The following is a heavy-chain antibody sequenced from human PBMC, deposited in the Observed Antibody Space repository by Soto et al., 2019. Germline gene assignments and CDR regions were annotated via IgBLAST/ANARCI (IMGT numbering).Heavy chain of an antibody. CDR3: ARGSTAKWPLDF. CDR1: GYTFATYA. Sequence: ASVKVSCKTSGYTFATYAMHWVRQAPGQSLEWMGWINSGNGDTKYSQNFQGRLTLTRDISASAAYMELSSLRSEDTAVYYCARGSTAKWPLDFWGQGTTVTVAS. D-gene: IGHD2-2*01. J-gene: IGHJ6*02. CDR2: INSGNGDT. V-gene: IGHV1-3*01.